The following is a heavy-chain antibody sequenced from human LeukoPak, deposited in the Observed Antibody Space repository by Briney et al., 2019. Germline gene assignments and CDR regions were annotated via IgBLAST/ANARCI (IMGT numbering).Heavy chain of an antibody. Sequence: GGSLRLSCAASGFSFSNSGMHWVRQAPGKGLQWVAFIGQDGTTKYYVDSVKGRFTIPGDNPKKMAYLQMNNLRAEDTAIYYCVKDGEWTFDVWGQGTMVTVS. CDR1: GFSFSNSG. CDR3: VKDGEWTFDV. J-gene: IGHJ3*01. CDR2: IGQDGTTK. V-gene: IGHV3-30*02. D-gene: IGHD3-3*01.